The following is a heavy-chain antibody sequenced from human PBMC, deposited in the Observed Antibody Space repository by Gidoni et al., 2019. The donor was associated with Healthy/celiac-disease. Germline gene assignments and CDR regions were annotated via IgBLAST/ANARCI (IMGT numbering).Heavy chain of an antibody. V-gene: IGHV4-39*01. CDR3: ARLNAVAGFFDY. D-gene: IGHD6-19*01. J-gene: IGHJ4*02. CDR2: IYYSGST. CDR1: GGSIRSSSYY. Sequence: QLQLQESGPGLVKPSETLSLTCTVSGGSIRSSSYYRGWIRQPRGEWLELIGSIYYSGSTYYNLSLKSRVTISVDTSKNQFALKLSAVTAADTAVYYCARLNAVAGFFDYWGQGTLVTVSS.